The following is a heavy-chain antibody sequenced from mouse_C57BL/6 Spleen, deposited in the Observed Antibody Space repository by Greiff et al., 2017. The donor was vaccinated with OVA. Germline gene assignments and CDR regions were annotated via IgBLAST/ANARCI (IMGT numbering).Heavy chain of an antibody. V-gene: IGHV10-1*01. CDR2: IRSKSNNYAT. Sequence: EVKLMASGGGLVQPKGSLKLPCAASGFSFNTYAMNWVRQAPGKGLEWVARIRSKSNNYATYYDESVKDRFTISRVDSESMLYLQMNNLKTEDTAMYYCVRSTAQATFAYWGQGTLVTVSA. D-gene: IGHD3-2*02. J-gene: IGHJ3*01. CDR3: VRSTAQATFAY. CDR1: GFSFNTYA.